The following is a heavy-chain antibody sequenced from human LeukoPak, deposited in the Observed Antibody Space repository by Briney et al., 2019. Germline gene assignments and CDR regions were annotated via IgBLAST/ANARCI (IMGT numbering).Heavy chain of an antibody. CDR1: GGSIISHY. CDR2: IHYTGST. V-gene: IGHV4-59*11. J-gene: IGHJ2*01. CDR3: ARGGWSLDL. Sequence: PTETLSLTCSVSGGSIISHYWSWIRQPPGKGLEWIGYIHYTGSTNYNPSLKSRVTISVDTSKNQFSLKLTSVTAGDTAVYYCARGGWSLDLWGRGTLGTVSS.